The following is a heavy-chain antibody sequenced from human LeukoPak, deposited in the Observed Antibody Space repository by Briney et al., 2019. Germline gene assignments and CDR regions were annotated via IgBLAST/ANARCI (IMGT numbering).Heavy chain of an antibody. V-gene: IGHV3-7*01. CDR3: AGSWSPYDAFDI. CDR1: EFTFSSYW. J-gene: IGHJ3*02. Sequence: PGGSLRLSCAASEFTFSSYWMSWVRQAPGKRLEWVANIKQDGSEKYYVDSVKGRFTISRDNAKNSLYLQMHSLTAEDTAVYYCAGSWSPYDAFDIWGQGTMVTVSS. D-gene: IGHD6-13*01. CDR2: IKQDGSEK.